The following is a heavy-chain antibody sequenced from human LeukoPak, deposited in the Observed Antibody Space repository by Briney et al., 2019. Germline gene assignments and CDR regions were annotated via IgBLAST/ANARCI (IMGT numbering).Heavy chain of an antibody. CDR1: GGSFSGYY. Sequence: PSETLSLTCAVYGGSFSGYYWSWIRQPPGKGLEWIGEINHSGSTNYNPSLKSRVTISVDTPKNQFSLKLSSVTAADTAVYYCARHIAVVGYFQHWGQGTLVTVSS. J-gene: IGHJ1*01. D-gene: IGHD6-19*01. CDR3: ARHIAVVGYFQH. CDR2: INHSGST. V-gene: IGHV4-34*01.